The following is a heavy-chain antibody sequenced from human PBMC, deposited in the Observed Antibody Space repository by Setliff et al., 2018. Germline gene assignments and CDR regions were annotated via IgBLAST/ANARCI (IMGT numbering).Heavy chain of an antibody. CDR2: IYYSGST. CDR1: GGSISSSSYY. Sequence: PSETLSLTCTVSGGSISSSSYYWGWIRQPPGKGLEWIGSIYYSGSTYYNPSLKSRVTISVDTSKNQFSLKLSSVTAADTAGYYCASLPYYDSSGYSLSYYWGQGTLVTVSS. D-gene: IGHD3-22*01. CDR3: ASLPYYDSSGYSLSYY. V-gene: IGHV4-39*01. J-gene: IGHJ4*02.